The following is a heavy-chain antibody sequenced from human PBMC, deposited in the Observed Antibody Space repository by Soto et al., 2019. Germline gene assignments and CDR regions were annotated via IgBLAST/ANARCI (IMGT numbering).Heavy chain of an antibody. CDR2: ISGSGGST. CDR3: AKDVGDIVVGPAARGELLSH. D-gene: IGHD2-2*01. CDR1: GFTFSSYA. V-gene: IGHV3-23*01. Sequence: GGSLRLSCAASGFTFSSYAMSWVRQAPGKGLEWVSAISGSGGSTYYADSVKGRFTISRDNSKNTLYLQMNSLRAEDTAVYYCAKDVGDIVVGPAARGELLSHWRQRTLVIGSS. J-gene: IGHJ1*01.